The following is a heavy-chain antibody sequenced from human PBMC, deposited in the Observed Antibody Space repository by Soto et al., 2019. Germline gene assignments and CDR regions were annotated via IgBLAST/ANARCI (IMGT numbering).Heavy chain of an antibody. J-gene: IGHJ3*02. D-gene: IGHD3-16*01. Sequence: GVSPRLSCAASGFTFSSYGMHWVRQAPGKGLEWVAVIWYDGSNKYYADSVKGRFTISRDNSKNTLYLQMNSLRAEDTAVYYCARRWGYDAFDIWGQGTMVTVSS. V-gene: IGHV3-33*01. CDR3: ARRWGYDAFDI. CDR1: GFTFSSYG. CDR2: IWYDGSNK.